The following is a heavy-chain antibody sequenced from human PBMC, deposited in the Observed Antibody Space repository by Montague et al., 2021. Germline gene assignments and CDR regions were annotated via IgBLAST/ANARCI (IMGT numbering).Heavy chain of an antibody. CDR2: IYDSGTT. Sequence: SETLSLTGTVTGGSISEFYWSWIRQSPEKGLEWIGYIYDSGTTNYNPSLKSRVTISADTSMNQFSLNLRSVTAADTAVYFCARRLGIRASFDYWGQGTLVTVSS. CDR3: ARRLGIRASFDY. CDR1: GGSISEFY. J-gene: IGHJ4*02. V-gene: IGHV4-59*08. D-gene: IGHD7-27*01.